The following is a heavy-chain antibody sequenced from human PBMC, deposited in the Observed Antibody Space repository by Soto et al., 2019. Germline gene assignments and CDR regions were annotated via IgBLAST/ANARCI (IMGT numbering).Heavy chain of an antibody. CDR1: GFTFSSYA. D-gene: IGHD4-17*01. CDR2: ISYDGSNK. J-gene: IGHJ3*02. Sequence: QVQLVESVGGVVQPGRSLRLSCAASGFTFSSYAMHWVRQAPGKGLEWVAVISYDGSNKYYADSVKGRFTISRDNSKNTLYLQMNSLRAEDTAVGYCARDGNYGGNSGAFDIWGQGTMVTVSS. CDR3: ARDGNYGGNSGAFDI. V-gene: IGHV3-30-3*01.